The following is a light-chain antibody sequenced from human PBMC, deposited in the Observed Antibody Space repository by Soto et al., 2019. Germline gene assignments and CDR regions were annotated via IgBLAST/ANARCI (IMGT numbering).Light chain of an antibody. V-gene: IGLV2-14*01. CDR1: RSDVGGYNY. J-gene: IGLJ2*01. CDR2: DVS. CDR3: RSYTSSSTPVV. Sequence: QSVLTQPASVSGSPGQSITISCTGTRSDVGGYNYVSWYQQHPGKAPKLMIYDVSNRPSGVSNRFSGSKSGNTASLTISGLQAEDEADYYCRSYTSSSTPVVFGGGTKLTVL.